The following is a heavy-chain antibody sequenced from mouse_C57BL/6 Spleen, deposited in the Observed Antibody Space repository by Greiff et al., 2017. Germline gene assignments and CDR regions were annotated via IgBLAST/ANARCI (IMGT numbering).Heavy chain of an antibody. Sequence: VQLQESGAELAKPGASVKLSCKPSGYTFTSYWIHWVKQRPGQGLEWIGYINPSSGYTTYNQKFKDKATFTADKSSSTAYMQLCSLSYQDSAVYYCTRPSSDHYFDYWGQGTTLTVSS. V-gene: IGHV1-7*01. CDR1: GYTFTSYW. CDR3: TRPSSDHYFDY. J-gene: IGHJ2*01. CDR2: INPSSGYT.